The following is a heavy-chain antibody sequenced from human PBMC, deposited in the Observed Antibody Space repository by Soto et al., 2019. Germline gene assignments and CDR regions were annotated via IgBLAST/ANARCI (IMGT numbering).Heavy chain of an antibody. CDR2: ITPAFGTT. V-gene: IGHV1-69*01. D-gene: IGHD2-21*01. CDR1: GSTFSKRS. J-gene: IGHJ4*02. Sequence: QVHLVQSGAEVKKPGSSVKISCRASGSTFSKRSITWVRQAPGQGFEWMGGITPAFGTTNFARKFQGRLTITAAEPTTTAYLELSSLTSEDTAVYHCATWAGLVTYRGFIGPLDLWGQGTLVTVSS. CDR3: ATWAGLVTYRGFIGPLDL.